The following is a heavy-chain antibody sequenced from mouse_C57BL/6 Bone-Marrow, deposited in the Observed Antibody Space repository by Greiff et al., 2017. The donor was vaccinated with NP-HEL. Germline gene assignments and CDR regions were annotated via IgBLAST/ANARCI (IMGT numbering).Heavy chain of an antibody. CDR3: AREGSSPAWFAY. D-gene: IGHD1-1*01. CDR1: GFSLTSYG. V-gene: IGHV2-2*01. Sequence: VQLQQSGPGLVQPSQSLSITCTVSGFSLTSYGVHWVRQSPGKGLEWLGVIWSGGSTAYNAAFISRLSISKDNSKSQVFFKMNSLQADDTAIYYCAREGSSPAWFAYWGQGTLVTVSA. J-gene: IGHJ3*01. CDR2: IWSGGST.